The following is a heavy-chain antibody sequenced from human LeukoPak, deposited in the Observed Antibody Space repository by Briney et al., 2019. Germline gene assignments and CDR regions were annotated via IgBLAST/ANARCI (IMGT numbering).Heavy chain of an antibody. J-gene: IGHJ5*02. CDR1: GGFISSYY. V-gene: IGHV4-4*07. CDR3: AREFTS. Sequence: SETLSLTCTVSGGFISSYYWSWIRQPAGKGLEWIGRIYTSGTTNYNPSLKSRVTMSIDTSRNQFSLDQGSVTAADTAVYYCAREFTSWGQGTLVTVSS. CDR2: IYTSGTT.